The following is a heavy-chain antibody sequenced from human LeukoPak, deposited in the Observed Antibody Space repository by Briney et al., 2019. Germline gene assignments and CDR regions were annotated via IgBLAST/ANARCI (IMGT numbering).Heavy chain of an antibody. CDR1: GGSFSGYY. D-gene: IGHD6-13*01. J-gene: IGHJ6*02. CDR3: ARGLAAAAKGYYYGMDV. Sequence: SETLSLTCAVYGGSFSGYYWSWIRQPPGKGLEWIGEINHSGSTNYNPSLKSRVTISVDTSKNQFSLKLSSVTAADTAVYYCARGLAAAAKGYYYGMDVWGQGTTVTVSS. V-gene: IGHV4-34*01. CDR2: INHSGST.